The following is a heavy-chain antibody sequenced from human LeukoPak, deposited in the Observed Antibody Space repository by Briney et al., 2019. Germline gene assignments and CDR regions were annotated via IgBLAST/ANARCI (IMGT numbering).Heavy chain of an antibody. J-gene: IGHJ4*02. CDR1: GFTFSSYS. V-gene: IGHV3-21*01. D-gene: IGHD2-2*01. CDR2: ISSSSSYT. CDR3: ARFRQPGVVPAAIFDY. Sequence: GGSLRLSCAASGFTFSSYSMNWVRQAPGKGLEWVSSISSSSSYTYYADSVKGRFTISRDNAKNSLYLQMNSLRAEDTAVYYCARFRQPGVVPAAIFDYWGQGTLVTVSS.